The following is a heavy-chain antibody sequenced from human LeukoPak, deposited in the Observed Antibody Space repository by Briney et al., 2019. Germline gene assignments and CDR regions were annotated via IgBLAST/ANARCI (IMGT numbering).Heavy chain of an antibody. V-gene: IGHV2-5*01. CDR2: IYWNDDK. D-gene: IGHD3-3*01. Sequence: SGPTLVKPTQTLTLTCTFSGFSLSTSGVGERWIRQPPGKALEWLALIYWNDDKRYSPSLKSRLTITKDTSKNQVVLTMTNMDPVDTATYYCAHSGYYDFWSGYFSGWFDPWGQGTLVTVSS. CDR1: GFSLSTSGVG. CDR3: AHSGYYDFWSGYFSGWFDP. J-gene: IGHJ5*02.